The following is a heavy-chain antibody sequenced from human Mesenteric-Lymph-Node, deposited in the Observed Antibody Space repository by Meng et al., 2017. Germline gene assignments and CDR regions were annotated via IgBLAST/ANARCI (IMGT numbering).Heavy chain of an antibody. CDR1: GGSIRSTNW. D-gene: IGHD4-11*01. V-gene: IGHV4-4*02. CDR3: ASLMTTYSY. J-gene: IGHJ4*02. Sequence: GPGLVRPTVALALTCVWSGGSIRSTNWWSWVRQPPGKGLEWLGEIFHTGSTSYSPSLKSRLIMSVDTSKNQLSLNLTSVTAADTAVYYCASLMTTYSYWGQGTLVTVSS. CDR2: IFHTGST.